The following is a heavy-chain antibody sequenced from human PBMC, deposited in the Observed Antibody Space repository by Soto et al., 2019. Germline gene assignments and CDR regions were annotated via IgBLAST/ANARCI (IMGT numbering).Heavy chain of an antibody. V-gene: IGHV3-21*01. D-gene: IGHD6-13*01. J-gene: IGHJ3*02. CDR3: ARDTNIAAAVPDAFDI. CDR2: ISSSSSYI. Sequence: SGGSLRLSCAASGFTFSSYSMNWVRQAPGKGLEWVSSISSSSSYIYYADSVKGRFTISRDNAKNSLYLQMNSLRAEDTAVYYCARDTNIAAAVPDAFDIWGQGTMVTVSS. CDR1: GFTFSSYS.